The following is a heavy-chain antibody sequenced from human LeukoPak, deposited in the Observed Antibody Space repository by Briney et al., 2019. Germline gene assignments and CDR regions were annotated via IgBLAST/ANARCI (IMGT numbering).Heavy chain of an antibody. CDR2: MNPNSGNT. V-gene: IGHV1-8*01. CDR1: GYTFTSYD. CDR3: ARRVVGATVGENWFDP. Sequence: ASVKVSCKASGYTFTSYDINWVRQATGQGLEWMEWMNPNSGNTGYAQKFQGRVTMTRNTSISTAYMELSSLRSEDTAVYYCARRVVGATVGENWFDPWGQGTLVTVSS. J-gene: IGHJ5*02. D-gene: IGHD1-26*01.